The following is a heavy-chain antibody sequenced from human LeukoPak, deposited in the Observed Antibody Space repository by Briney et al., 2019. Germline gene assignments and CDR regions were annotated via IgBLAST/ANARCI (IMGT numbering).Heavy chain of an antibody. CDR3: ARNGRYSSSARTPYYFDY. Sequence: GGSLRLSCAASGFTFSSYSMNWVRQAPGKGLDWVSYISSSSSTIYYADSVKGRFTISRDNAKNSLYLQMNSLRAEHTAVYYCARNGRYSSSARTPYYFDYWGQGTLVTVSS. V-gene: IGHV3-48*04. D-gene: IGHD6-6*01. CDR2: ISSSSSTI. J-gene: IGHJ4*02. CDR1: GFTFSSYS.